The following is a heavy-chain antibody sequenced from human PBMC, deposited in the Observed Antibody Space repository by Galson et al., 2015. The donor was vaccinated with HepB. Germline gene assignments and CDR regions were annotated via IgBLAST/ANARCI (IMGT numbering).Heavy chain of an antibody. J-gene: IGHJ3*02. CDR3: ARDGEGVAGAFDI. CDR1: GFTFSSYS. Sequence: SLRLSCAASGFTFSSYSMNWVRQAPGKGLEWVSSISSSSSYIYYADSVKGRFTISRDNAKNSLYLQMNSLRAEDTAVYYCARDGEGVAGAFDIWGQGTMVTVSS. CDR2: ISSSSSYI. D-gene: IGHD3-10*01. V-gene: IGHV3-21*03.